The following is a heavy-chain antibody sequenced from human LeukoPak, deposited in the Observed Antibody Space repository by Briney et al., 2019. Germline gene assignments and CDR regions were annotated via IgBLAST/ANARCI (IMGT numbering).Heavy chain of an antibody. Sequence: PGGSLRHSCADPGFTFSSFWMSWVRQAPGKELEWVANIKRDGGDKYYVDSVRGRFSISRDNAKNSLYLHMNSLRAEDTAVYYCARGDEYTTSPWGQGTLVTVSS. CDR3: ARGDEYTTSP. CDR2: IKRDGGDK. D-gene: IGHD2-2*02. CDR1: GFTFSSFW. V-gene: IGHV3-7*05. J-gene: IGHJ4*02.